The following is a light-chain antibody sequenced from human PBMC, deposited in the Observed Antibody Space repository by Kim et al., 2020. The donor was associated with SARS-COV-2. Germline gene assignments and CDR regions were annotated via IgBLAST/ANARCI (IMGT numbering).Light chain of an antibody. Sequence: ASVGDRVTITCRASQSISTYLNWYQQRPGKAPEVLIYSAFSLHSGVPSRFSGSGSGTDFTLTISSLQPEDFATYFCQQTYSTPLTFGGGTKVDIK. CDR1: QSISTY. CDR2: SAF. J-gene: IGKJ4*01. CDR3: QQTYSTPLT. V-gene: IGKV1-39*01.